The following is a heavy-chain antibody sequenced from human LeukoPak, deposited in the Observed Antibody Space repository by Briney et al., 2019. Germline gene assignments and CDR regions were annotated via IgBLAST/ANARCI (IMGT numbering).Heavy chain of an antibody. D-gene: IGHD1-7*01. V-gene: IGHV4-31*03. CDR3: ARDRTGTMGYFDY. CDR1: GGSVTTDYYY. Sequence: SQTPSLTCTVSGGSVTTDYYYWSWLRQHPGKGLEWIGYIYNSGTTYYNPSLKSRVTISVDTSKKQFSLNLKSVTAADTAVYYCARDRTGTMGYFDYWGQGTLVTVSS. J-gene: IGHJ4*02. CDR2: IYNSGTT.